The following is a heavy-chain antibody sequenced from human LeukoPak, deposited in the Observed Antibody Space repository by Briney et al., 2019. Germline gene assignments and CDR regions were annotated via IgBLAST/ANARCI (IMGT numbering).Heavy chain of an antibody. Sequence: PSETLSLTCAVFGGPFSDYYWTWIRQPPGKGLEWIGEINHSGSTNYNPSLKSRVTISIDTSKNQFSLRLRSVTAADTAVYYCARKQWLVLADAFDIWGQGTMVTVSS. CDR2: INHSGST. V-gene: IGHV4-34*01. J-gene: IGHJ3*02. D-gene: IGHD6-19*01. CDR3: ARKQWLVLADAFDI. CDR1: GGPFSDYY.